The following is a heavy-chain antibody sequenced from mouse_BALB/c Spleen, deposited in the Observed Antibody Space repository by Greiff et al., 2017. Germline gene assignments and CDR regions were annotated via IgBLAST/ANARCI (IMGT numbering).Heavy chain of an antibody. J-gene: IGHJ4*01. V-gene: IGHV14-4*02. Sequence: VQLQQSGAELVRSGASVKLSCTASGFNIKDYYMHWVKQRPEQGLEWIGWIDPENGDTEYAPKFQGKATMTADTSSNTAYLQLSSLTSEDTAVYYCNAYRYDAMDYWGQGTSVTVSS. CDR1: GFNIKDYY. CDR3: NAYRYDAMDY. D-gene: IGHD2-14*01. CDR2: IDPENGDT.